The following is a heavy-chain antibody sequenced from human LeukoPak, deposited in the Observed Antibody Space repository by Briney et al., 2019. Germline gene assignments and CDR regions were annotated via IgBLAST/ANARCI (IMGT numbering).Heavy chain of an antibody. CDR2: IYYSGST. Sequence: KPSETLSLTCTVSGGSISSSSYYWGWHRQPPGQGLEWIVSIYYSGSTYYNPSLKSRVTISVDTSKNQFSLKLSSVTAADTAVYYCARDPYLVRGATYYYYYMDVWGKGTTVTVSS. CDR1: GGSISSSSYY. V-gene: IGHV4-39*02. J-gene: IGHJ6*03. CDR3: ARDPYLVRGATYYYYYMDV. D-gene: IGHD3-10*01.